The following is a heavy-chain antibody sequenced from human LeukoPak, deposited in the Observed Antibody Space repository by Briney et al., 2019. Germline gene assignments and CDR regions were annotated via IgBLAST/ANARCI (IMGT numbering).Heavy chain of an antibody. Sequence: GGSLRLSCAASGFTLSDHYMDWVRQAPGKGLEWVGRSRNEPNGYTTEYAASVKGRFTISRDDSKNSLSLQMNSLKSEDAAVYYCAKDPSRGGSIFTQIPPPEFDYWGQGTLVTVSS. CDR1: GFTLSDHY. CDR3: AKDPSRGGSIFTQIPPPEFDY. J-gene: IGHJ4*02. D-gene: IGHD1-26*01. V-gene: IGHV3-72*01. CDR2: SRNEPNGYTT.